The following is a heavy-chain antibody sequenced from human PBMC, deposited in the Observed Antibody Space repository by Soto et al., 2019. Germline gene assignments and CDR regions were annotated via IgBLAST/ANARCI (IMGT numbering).Heavy chain of an antibody. J-gene: IGHJ2*01. CDR1: GFMFGSYA. CDR3: AKPMWGATRWYFDL. CDR2: ISGRGDTP. V-gene: IGHV3-23*01. Sequence: EVQLLESGGGLVQPGGSLRLSCAASGFMFGSYAMTWVRQAPGKGLKWVSGISGRGDTPYYADSVKGRFIISRDNSKNTLSLQMYSLRADDTAVYYCAKPMWGATRWYFDLWGRGTRVTVSS. D-gene: IGHD1-26*01.